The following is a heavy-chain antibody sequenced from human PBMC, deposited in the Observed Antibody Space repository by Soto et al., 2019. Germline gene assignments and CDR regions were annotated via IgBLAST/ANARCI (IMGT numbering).Heavy chain of an antibody. Sequence: SETLSLTCAVSEGSFSTGDYSWNWIRQPPGKGLEWIGYIYTSGSTYYSSSLKSRVTISVDRSKNQFSLQLTSVTAADTAVYYCARGNDYGGVTFDYWGQGLPAPV. D-gene: IGHD4-17*01. J-gene: IGHJ4*02. V-gene: IGHV4-30-2*01. CDR1: EGSFSTGDYS. CDR2: IYTSGST. CDR3: ARGNDYGGVTFDY.